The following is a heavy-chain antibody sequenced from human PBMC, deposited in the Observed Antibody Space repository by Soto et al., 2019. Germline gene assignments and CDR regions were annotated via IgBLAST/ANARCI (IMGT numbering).Heavy chain of an antibody. CDR3: XXRXXXXXXXXXXXWFDP. CDR2: IYYNGNT. CDR1: GASISSYY. Sequence: QVQLQESGPGLVKPSXTLSLTCTVSGASISSYYWNWIRQSPGKGLEWIGHIYYNGNTKYNPFLESRLTISVDTSKNQFSLELNSVTAADTAVYFCXXRXXXXXXXXXXXWFDPWGQGTLVTVSS. J-gene: IGHJ5*02. V-gene: IGHV4-59*01.